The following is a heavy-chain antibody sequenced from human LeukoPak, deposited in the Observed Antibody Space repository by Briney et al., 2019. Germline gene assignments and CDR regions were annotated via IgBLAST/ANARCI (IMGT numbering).Heavy chain of an antibody. CDR1: RYSFTSNW. D-gene: IGHD3-22*01. CDR2: IYPGDSDT. CDR3: ARGSTFFAHYDSSGYYSAFDI. J-gene: IGHJ3*02. Sequence: GESLKISCKGSRYSFTSNWIGWVRQMPGKGREWMEIIYPGDSDTRYSPSFQGQVTISVDKSISTAYLQWSSLKASDTAMYYCARGSTFFAHYDSSGYYSAFDIWGQGTMVTVSS. V-gene: IGHV5-51*01.